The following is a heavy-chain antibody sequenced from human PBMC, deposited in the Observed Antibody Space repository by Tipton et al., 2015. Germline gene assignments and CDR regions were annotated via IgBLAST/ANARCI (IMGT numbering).Heavy chain of an antibody. J-gene: IGHJ4*02. CDR3: AQINTPTYYFDY. D-gene: IGHD5-18*01. Sequence: SLRLSCAASGFTFSSYSMNWVRQAPGKGLEWVSGISWNSGSLGYADSVKGRFTISRDNAKNSLYLQINSLRAEDTAVYYCAQINTPTYYFDYWGQGTLVTVSS. CDR1: GFTFSSYS. V-gene: IGHV3-21*04. CDR2: ISWNSGSL.